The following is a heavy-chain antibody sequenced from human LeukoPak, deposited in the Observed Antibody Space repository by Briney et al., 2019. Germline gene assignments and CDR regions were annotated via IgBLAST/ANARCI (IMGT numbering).Heavy chain of an antibody. CDR3: VRWTAKEDEVGYYNWFDP. V-gene: IGHV4-39*01. CDR1: GGSISSSSYY. CDR2: IYYSGST. D-gene: IGHD3-22*01. Sequence: PSQTLSLTCTVSGGSISSSSYYWGWIRQPPGKGLEWIGSIYYSGSTYYNPSLKSRVTISVDTSKNQFSLKLSSVTAADTAVYYCVRWTAKEDEVGYYNWFDPWGQGTLVTVSS. J-gene: IGHJ5*02.